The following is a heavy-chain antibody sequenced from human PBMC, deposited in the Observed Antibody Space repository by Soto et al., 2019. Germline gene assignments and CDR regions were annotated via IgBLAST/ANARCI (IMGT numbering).Heavy chain of an antibody. CDR1: GGSFSGYY. Sequence: QVQLQQWGAGLLKPSETLSLTCAVYGGSFSGYYWSWIRQPPGKGLERIGEINHSGSTNYNPSLKSVVTISVDTSKNQFSLTLSSVTAADTAVYYCALLLGYYFDYWGQGTLVTVSS. CDR3: ALLLGYYFDY. CDR2: INHSGST. J-gene: IGHJ4*02. D-gene: IGHD3-10*01. V-gene: IGHV4-34*01.